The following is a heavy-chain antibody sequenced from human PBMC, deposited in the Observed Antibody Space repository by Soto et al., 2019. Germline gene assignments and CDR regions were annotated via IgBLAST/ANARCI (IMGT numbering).Heavy chain of an antibody. V-gene: IGHV4-39*01. D-gene: IGHD4-17*01. Sequence: LSLTCTVSGGSISSSSYYWGWIRQPPGKGLEWIGSIYYSGSTYYNPSLKSRVTISVDTSKNQFSLKLSSVTAADTAVYYCARIDGLGWFDPWGQGTLVTVSS. CDR1: GGSISSSSYY. CDR3: ARIDGLGWFDP. J-gene: IGHJ5*02. CDR2: IYYSGST.